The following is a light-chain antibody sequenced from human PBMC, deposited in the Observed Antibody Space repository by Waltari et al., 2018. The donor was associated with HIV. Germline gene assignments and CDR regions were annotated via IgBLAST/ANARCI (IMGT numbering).Light chain of an antibody. CDR3: LLSYAGSRPVV. CDR1: SGPGASGHH. J-gene: IGLJ2*01. CDR2: DTT. V-gene: IGLV7-46*01. Sequence: QAVVTQEPSLTVSPAATVTRTCGPSSGPGASGHHPYRFQQKPGQAPRTLIYDTTDKHSWTPARFSGSLLGGKAALTLSGAQPEDEADYYCLLSYAGSRPVVFGGGTKLTVV.